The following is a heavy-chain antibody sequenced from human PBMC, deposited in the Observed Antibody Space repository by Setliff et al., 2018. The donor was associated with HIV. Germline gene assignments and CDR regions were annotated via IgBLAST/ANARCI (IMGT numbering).Heavy chain of an antibody. CDR1: GFTFSSYA. Sequence: PGGSLRLSCAASGFTFSSYAMHWVRQAPGKGLEWVAVISYDGSNKYYADSVKGRFTISRDNSKNTLYLQMNSLRAEDTAVYYCARSVIGYYYYGMGVWGQGTTVTVSS. CDR3: ARSVIGYYYYGMGV. D-gene: IGHD3-10*01. CDR2: ISYDGSNK. V-gene: IGHV3-30*01. J-gene: IGHJ6*02.